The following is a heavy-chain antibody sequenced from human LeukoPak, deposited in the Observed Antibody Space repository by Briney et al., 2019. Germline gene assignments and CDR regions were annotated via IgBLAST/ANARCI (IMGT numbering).Heavy chain of an antibody. CDR3: ARGSRGYSYG. CDR1: GGSIRSSYYY. CDR2: IYDSGST. Sequence: SETLSLTCTVSGGSIRSSYYYWGWIRQPPGKGLEWIGSIYDSGSTYYNPSLKSRVTISVDTSKNQFSLKLNSVTAADTAVYYCARGSRGYSYGWGQGTLVTVSS. D-gene: IGHD5-18*01. J-gene: IGHJ4*02. V-gene: IGHV4-39*01.